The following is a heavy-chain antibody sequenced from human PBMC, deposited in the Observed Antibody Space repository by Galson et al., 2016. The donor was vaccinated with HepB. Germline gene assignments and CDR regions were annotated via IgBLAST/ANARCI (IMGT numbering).Heavy chain of an antibody. V-gene: IGHV1-8*01. CDR2: LNPDNGHT. D-gene: IGHD5-24*01. CDR1: GYTFTSFD. Sequence: SVKVSCKASGYTFTSFDINWVRQATGQGPEWMGWLNPDNGHTAYAQKFQGRVTMIRNTSLNTAYMELRSLTSEDTAVYYCARGTISRPWGQGTLVTVSS. CDR3: ARGTISRP. J-gene: IGHJ5*02.